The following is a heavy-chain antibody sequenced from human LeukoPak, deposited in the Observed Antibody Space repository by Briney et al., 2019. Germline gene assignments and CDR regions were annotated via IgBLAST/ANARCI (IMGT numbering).Heavy chain of an antibody. V-gene: IGHV4-31*03. D-gene: IGHD1-1*01. Sequence: SETLSLTCTVSGGSISSGGYYWSWIRQHPGKGLEWVGYIYYSGSTYYNPSLKSRVTISVDTSKNQFSLKLSSVTAADTAVYYCARGRTIHNFDYWGQGTLVTVSS. CDR3: ARGRTIHNFDY. CDR1: GGSISSGGYY. CDR2: IYYSGST. J-gene: IGHJ4*02.